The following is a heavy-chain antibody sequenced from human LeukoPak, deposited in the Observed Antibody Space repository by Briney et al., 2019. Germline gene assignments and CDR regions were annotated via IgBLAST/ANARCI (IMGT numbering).Heavy chain of an antibody. Sequence: SETLSLTCAVYGGSFSGYYWSWIRQPPGKGLEWIGEINHSGSTNYNPSLKSRVTISVDTSKNQLSLKLSSVTAADTAVYYCASRYSSSWYFWGQGTLVTVSS. CDR3: ASRYSSSWYF. J-gene: IGHJ4*02. D-gene: IGHD6-13*01. V-gene: IGHV4-34*01. CDR2: INHSGST. CDR1: GGSFSGYY.